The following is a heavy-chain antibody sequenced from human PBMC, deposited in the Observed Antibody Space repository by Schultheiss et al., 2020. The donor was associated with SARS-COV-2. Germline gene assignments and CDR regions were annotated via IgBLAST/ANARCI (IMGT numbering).Heavy chain of an antibody. CDR1: GFTFDDYA. CDR2: IYYSGST. V-gene: IGHV4-30-4*07. J-gene: IGHJ4*02. CDR3: ARNYYASGSMDY. Sequence: LRLSCAASGFTFDDYAMHWVRQAPGKGLEWIGYIYYSGSTYYNPSLKSRVTMSVDTSKNQFSLKLSSVTAADTAVYYCARNYYASGSMDYWGQGTRVTVSS. D-gene: IGHD3-10*01.